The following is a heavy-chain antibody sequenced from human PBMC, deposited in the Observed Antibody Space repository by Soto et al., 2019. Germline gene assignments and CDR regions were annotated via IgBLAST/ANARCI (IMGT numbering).Heavy chain of an antibody. Sequence: QVQLVESGGGLVKAGESLTLSGAASGVTFSDYFMTWIRQAPGKGLEWVSYVTTDTIHYADAVKGRFTLSRDSAKNSLYLQMINLRAEDTGVYYCARDRMVFNYWGQGALVTVSS. CDR3: ARDRMVFNY. J-gene: IGHJ4*02. CDR1: GVTFSDYF. CDR2: VTTDTI. D-gene: IGHD2-8*01. V-gene: IGHV3-11*01.